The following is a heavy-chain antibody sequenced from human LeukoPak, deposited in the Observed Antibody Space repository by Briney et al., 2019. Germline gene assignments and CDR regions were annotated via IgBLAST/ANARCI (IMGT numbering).Heavy chain of an antibody. CDR3: AREYDFWSGEVDYYYYMDV. V-gene: IGHV3-11*04. Sequence: PGGSLRLSCAASGFTFSDYYMSWIRQAPGKGLEWVSSISSSSSYIYYADSVKGRFTISRDNAKNSLYLQMNSLRAEDTAVYYCAREYDFWSGEVDYYYYMDVWGKGTTVTVTS. CDR1: GFTFSDYY. CDR2: ISSSSSYI. J-gene: IGHJ6*03. D-gene: IGHD3-3*01.